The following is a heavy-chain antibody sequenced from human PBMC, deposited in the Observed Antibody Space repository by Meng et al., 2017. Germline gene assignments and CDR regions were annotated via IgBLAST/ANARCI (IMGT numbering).Heavy chain of an antibody. V-gene: IGHV3-53*01. J-gene: IGHJ4*02. Sequence: VRLVEAGGGWPQPWGALRLSCAASGFTVSSNSMSWVRQAPGKGLEWVSVIYSGGSTYYADSVKGRFTISRDNSKNTLYLQMNSLRAEDTAGYYCARGGSYYSYWGQGTLVTVSS. CDR1: GFTVSSNS. CDR2: IYSGGST. CDR3: ARGGSYYSY. D-gene: IGHD1-26*01.